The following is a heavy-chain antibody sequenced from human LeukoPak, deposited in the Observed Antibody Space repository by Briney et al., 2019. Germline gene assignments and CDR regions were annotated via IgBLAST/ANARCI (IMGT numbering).Heavy chain of an antibody. CDR1: GYTFTSYY. Sequence: GASVKVSCKASGYTFTSYYMHWVRQAPGQGLEWMGIINPSGGSTSYAQKFQGRVTITADESTSTAYMELSSLRSEDTAVYYCARGPNTAMAPTWDWGQGTLVTVSS. V-gene: IGHV1-46*01. CDR2: INPSGGST. D-gene: IGHD5-18*01. CDR3: ARGPNTAMAPTWD. J-gene: IGHJ4*02.